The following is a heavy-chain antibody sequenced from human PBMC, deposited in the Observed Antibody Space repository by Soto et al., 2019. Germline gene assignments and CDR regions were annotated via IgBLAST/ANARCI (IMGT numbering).Heavy chain of an antibody. Sequence: QVQLVQSGAEVKKPGSSVKVSCKASGGTFSSYAISWVRQDPGQGLEWMGGIIPIFGTANYAQKFQGRVTITADESTSTAYMELSSLRSEDTVVYYCASSSIAARPGYYGMAVWGQGTTVPVSS. D-gene: IGHD6-6*01. CDR2: IIPIFGTA. CDR1: GGTFSSYA. CDR3: ASSSIAARPGYYGMAV. V-gene: IGHV1-69*01. J-gene: IGHJ6*02.